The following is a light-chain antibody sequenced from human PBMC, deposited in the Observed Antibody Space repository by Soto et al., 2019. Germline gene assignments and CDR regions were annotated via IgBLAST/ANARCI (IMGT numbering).Light chain of an antibody. CDR3: QLSYTTPYT. V-gene: IGKV1-39*01. CDR1: QSMSSY. J-gene: IGKJ2*01. Sequence: DIQMTQSPSSLSASVEDRVTITCRASQSMSSYLNWYQQKPGKAPKLLIYAASSLQSGVPSWFSGSGSGTDFTLTISSLQPEDFATYYCQLSYTTPYTFGQGTKLEIK. CDR2: AAS.